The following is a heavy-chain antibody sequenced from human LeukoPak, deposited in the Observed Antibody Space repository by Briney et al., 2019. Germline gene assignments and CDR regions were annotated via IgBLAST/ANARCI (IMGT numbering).Heavy chain of an antibody. CDR1: GGSFSGYY. CDR2: INHSGST. Sequence: SETLSLICAVYGGSFSGYYWSWIRQPPGKGLEWIGEINHSGSTNYNPSLKSRVTISVDTSKNQFSLKLISVTAADTAVYYCARHAPGVYFDYWGQGILVTVSS. V-gene: IGHV4-34*01. CDR3: ARHAPGVYFDY. J-gene: IGHJ4*02.